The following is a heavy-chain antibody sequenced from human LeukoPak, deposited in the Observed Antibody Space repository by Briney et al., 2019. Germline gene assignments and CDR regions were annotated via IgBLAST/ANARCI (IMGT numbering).Heavy chain of an antibody. J-gene: IGHJ3*02. CDR3: TTDLDNYDSSGSDAFDI. D-gene: IGHD3-22*01. V-gene: IGHV3-15*01. Sequence: PGGSLRLSCAASGFTFSNAWMSWVRQAPGKGLEWVGRIKSKTDGGTTDYAAPVKGRFTISRDDSKNTLYLQMNSLKTEDTAVYYCTTDLDNYDSSGSDAFDIWGQGTMVTVSS. CDR1: GFTFSNAW. CDR2: IKSKTDGGTT.